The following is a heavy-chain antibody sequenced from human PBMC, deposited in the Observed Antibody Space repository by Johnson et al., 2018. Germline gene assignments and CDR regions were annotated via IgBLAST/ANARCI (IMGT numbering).Heavy chain of an antibody. Sequence: VQRVESGGGVVQPGRSLRLSCAASRFTFSDYGLHWVRQAPGKGLGWVAVIWYDGSTKYYADSVKGRFTISRDNAKNSLYLQMNSRRVEDTALYYCAKAVMLAYSYDNVDRSAFDMWGQGTMVTVSA. J-gene: IGHJ3*02. CDR3: AKAVMLAYSYDNVDRSAFDM. CDR2: IWYDGSTK. D-gene: IGHD3-22*01. V-gene: IGHV3-33*03. CDR1: RFTFSDYG.